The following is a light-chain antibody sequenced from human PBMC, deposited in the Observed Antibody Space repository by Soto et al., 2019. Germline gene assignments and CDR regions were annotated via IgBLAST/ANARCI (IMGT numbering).Light chain of an antibody. J-gene: IGKJ4*01. V-gene: IGKV3-11*01. CDR1: QTVSTY. CDR2: DAS. CDR3: QQRSNWHLT. Sequence: EIVLTQSPATLSLSPGERATLSCRASQTVSTYLAWYQQKPDQAPRLLIYDASNRATGVPARFSGSGSGTDFTLTISSLEPEDFALYYCQQRSNWHLTFGGGTKVEI.